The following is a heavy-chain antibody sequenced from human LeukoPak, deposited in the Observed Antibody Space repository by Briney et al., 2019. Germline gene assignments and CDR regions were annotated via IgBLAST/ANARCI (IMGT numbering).Heavy chain of an antibody. V-gene: IGHV1-2*02. CDR3: ARSGDCSSTSCYTGPGY. CDR2: INPNSGGT. Sequence: VASVKVSCKASGYTFTGYYMHWVRQAPGQGLEWMGWINPNSGGTNYAQKVQGRFTMTRDTSNSTVYLQLSRLRPDDTAVYYCARSGDCSSTSCYTGPGYWGQGALVPVSS. CDR1: GYTFTGYY. D-gene: IGHD2-2*02. J-gene: IGHJ4*02.